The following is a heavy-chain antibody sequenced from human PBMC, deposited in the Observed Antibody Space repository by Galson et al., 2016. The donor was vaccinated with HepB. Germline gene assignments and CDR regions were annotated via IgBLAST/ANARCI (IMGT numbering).Heavy chain of an antibody. CDR2: IYRGGSP. D-gene: IGHD1-26*01. J-gene: IGHJ5*02. CDR1: TFTVNSNH. Sequence: SLRLSCAASTFTVNSNHMSWVRQAPGKGLEWVSIIYRGGSPNYPESVKGRFTISRDNAKNTVYLQMNSLTAEETDVYYCAREFESQVGWFDPWGQGTMVTVSS. CDR3: AREFESQVGWFDP. V-gene: IGHV3-66*01.